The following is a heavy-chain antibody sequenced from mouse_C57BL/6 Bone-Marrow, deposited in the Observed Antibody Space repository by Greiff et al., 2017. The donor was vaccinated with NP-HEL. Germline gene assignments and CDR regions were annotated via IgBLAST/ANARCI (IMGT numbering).Heavy chain of an antibody. V-gene: IGHV1-19*01. CDR2: INPYNGGT. J-gene: IGHJ2*01. Sequence: EVKLMESGPVLVKPGASVKMSCKASGYTFTDYYMNWVKQSHGKSLEWIGVINPYNGGTSYNQKFKGKATLTVDKSSSTAYMELNSLTSEDSAVYYCARHLGFDYWGQGTTLTVSS. CDR3: ARHLGFDY. CDR1: GYTFTDYY. D-gene: IGHD4-1*01.